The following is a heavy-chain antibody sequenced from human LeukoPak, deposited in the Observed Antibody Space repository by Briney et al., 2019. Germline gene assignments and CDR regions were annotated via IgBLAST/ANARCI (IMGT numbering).Heavy chain of an antibody. V-gene: IGHV3-21*06. CDR2: IRSSTTYV. CDR3: ARDRGSSSWYNTNWFDP. CDR1: GFTFSNYN. D-gene: IGHD6-13*01. Sequence: GGSLRLSCAASGFTFSNYNMNWVRQAPGKGLEWVSSIRSSTTYVYYADSVKGRFTISRDNGKNSLYLQMNSLRAEDTAVYYCARDRGSSSWYNTNWFDPWGQGTLVTVSS. J-gene: IGHJ5*02.